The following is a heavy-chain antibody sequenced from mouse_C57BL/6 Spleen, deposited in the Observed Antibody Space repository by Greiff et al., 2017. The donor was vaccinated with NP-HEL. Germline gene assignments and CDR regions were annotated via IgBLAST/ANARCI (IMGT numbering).Heavy chain of an antibody. Sequence: VQLQQSGAELVRPGTSVKVSCKASGYAFTNYLIEWVKQRPGQGLEWIGVINPGSGGTNYNEKFKGKATLTADKSSSTAYMQLSSLTSEDTAVYFCARGDYGNYGRYFDVWGTGTTVTVSS. CDR3: ARGDYGNYGRYFDV. CDR1: GYAFTNYL. CDR2: INPGSGGT. D-gene: IGHD2-1*01. V-gene: IGHV1-54*01. J-gene: IGHJ1*03.